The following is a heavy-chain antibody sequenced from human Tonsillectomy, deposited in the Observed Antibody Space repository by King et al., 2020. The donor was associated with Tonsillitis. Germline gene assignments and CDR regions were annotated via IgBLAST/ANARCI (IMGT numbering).Heavy chain of an antibody. J-gene: IGHJ4*02. D-gene: IGHD6-13*01. CDR2: IWYDGSNK. CDR3: AREHPSSSALNFDY. CDR1: GFTFSSYG. V-gene: IGHV3-33*01. Sequence: VQLVESGGGVVQPGRSLRLSCAASGFTFSSYGMHWVRQAPGKGLEWVAVIWYDGSNKYYADSVKGRFTISRDNSKNTLYLQMNSLRAEDTAVYYCAREHPSSSALNFDYWGQGTLVTVSS.